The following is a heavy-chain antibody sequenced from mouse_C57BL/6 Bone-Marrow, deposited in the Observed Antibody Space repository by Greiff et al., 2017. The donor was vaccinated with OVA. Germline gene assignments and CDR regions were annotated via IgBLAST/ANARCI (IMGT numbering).Heavy chain of an antibody. J-gene: IGHJ1*03. Sequence: QVTLKVCGPGILQSSQTLSLTCSFSGFSLSTSGMGVSWIRQPSGKGLEWLAHIYWDDDKRYNPSLKSRLTISKDTSRNQVFLKITSVDTADTATYYCARREEHFDVWGTGTTVTVSS. V-gene: IGHV8-12*01. CDR3: ARREEHFDV. CDR2: IYWDDDK. CDR1: GFSLSTSGMG.